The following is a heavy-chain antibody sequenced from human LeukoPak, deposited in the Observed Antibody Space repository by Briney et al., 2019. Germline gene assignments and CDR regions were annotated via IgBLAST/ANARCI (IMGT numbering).Heavy chain of an antibody. J-gene: IGHJ4*02. D-gene: IGHD1/OR15-1a*01. CDR3: ARDLWAGRTRDY. CDR1: GVSVGRFC. Sequence: SETLSLTCSASGVSVGRFCWTWVRQPVGKGLEWIGYIHYSGSTNYNPSLKSRVTMSVDTSKNHFSLKLSSVTAADTAIYYCARDLWAGRTRDYWGQGTPVTVSS. V-gene: IGHV4-59*02. CDR2: IHYSGST.